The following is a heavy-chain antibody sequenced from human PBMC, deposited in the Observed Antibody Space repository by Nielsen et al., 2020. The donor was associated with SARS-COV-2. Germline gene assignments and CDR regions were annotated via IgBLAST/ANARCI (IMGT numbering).Heavy chain of an antibody. J-gene: IGHJ4*02. CDR3: ARNSMVRGVNPLDY. CDR2: IYYSGST. Sequence: SKTLSLTCTVSGGSISSYYWSWIRQPPGKGLEWIGYIYYSGSTNYNPSLKSRVTISVDTSKNQFSLKLSSVTAADTAVYYCARNSMVRGVNPLDYWGQGTLVTVSS. D-gene: IGHD3-10*01. CDR1: GGSISSYY. V-gene: IGHV4-59*08.